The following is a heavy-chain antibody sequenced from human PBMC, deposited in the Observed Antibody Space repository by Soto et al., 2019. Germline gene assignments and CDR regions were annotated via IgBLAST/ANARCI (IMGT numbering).Heavy chain of an antibody. V-gene: IGHV3-43*01. CDR1: GFTFDDYT. Sequence: EVQLVESGGVVVQPGGSLRLSCAASGFTFDDYTMHWVRQAPGKGLEWVSLISWDGGSTYYADSVKGRFTISRDNSKNSLYLEMNSLRTEDTALYYCDASYYDSSGYYSEFDYWGQGTLVTVSS. CDR2: ISWDGGST. J-gene: IGHJ4*02. CDR3: DASYYDSSGYYSEFDY. D-gene: IGHD3-22*01.